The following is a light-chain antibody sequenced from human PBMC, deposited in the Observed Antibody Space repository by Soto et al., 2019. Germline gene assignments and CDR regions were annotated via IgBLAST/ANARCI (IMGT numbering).Light chain of an antibody. CDR3: QQSYSTPPT. CDR2: AAS. J-gene: IGKJ1*01. Sequence: DIQMTQSPSSLSASVGDRVTITCRASQSISSSLNWYQQKPGKAPKLLIYAASSLQSGVPSRFSGSGSGTDFTLIISSLQPEDFATYYCQQSYSTPPTFGQGTKVEIK. CDR1: QSISSS. V-gene: IGKV1-39*01.